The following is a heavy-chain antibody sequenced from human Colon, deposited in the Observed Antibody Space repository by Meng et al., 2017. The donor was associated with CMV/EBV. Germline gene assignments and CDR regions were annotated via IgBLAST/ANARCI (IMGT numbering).Heavy chain of an antibody. CDR2: IDGSGDKK. CDR1: GFSFNNYF. J-gene: IGHJ2*01. CDR3: AKGLFDTYWYFDL. V-gene: IGHV3-23*01. D-gene: IGHD3-9*01. Sequence: ADSGFSFNNYFMNWIRQAPGKGLGWVSSIDGSGDKKYYAPSVKGRFTVSRDNSENTIYLQINSLRAEDTARYYCAKGLFDTYWYFDLWGRGTLVTV.